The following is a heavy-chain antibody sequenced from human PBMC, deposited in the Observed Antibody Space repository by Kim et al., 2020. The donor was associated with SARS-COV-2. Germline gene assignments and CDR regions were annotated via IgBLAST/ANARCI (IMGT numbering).Heavy chain of an antibody. D-gene: IGHD4-4*01. CDR2: IYHSGST. Sequence: SETLSLTCAVSGGSISSSNWWSWVRQPPGKGLEWIGEIYHSGSTNYNPSLKSRVTISVDKSKNQFSLKLSSVTAADTAVYYCARGQGYSIATNYYYYGMDVWGQGTTVTVSS. CDR1: GGSISSSNW. V-gene: IGHV4-4*02. CDR3: ARGQGYSIATNYYYYGMDV. J-gene: IGHJ6*02.